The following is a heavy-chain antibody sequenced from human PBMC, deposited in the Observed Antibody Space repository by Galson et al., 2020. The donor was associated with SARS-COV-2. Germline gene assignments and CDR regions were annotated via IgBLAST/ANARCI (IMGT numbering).Heavy chain of an antibody. CDR1: GYTFTSYG. CDR2: LSAYNGNT. CDR3: ARFGVVPAAKSPEGWFDP. J-gene: IGHJ5*02. D-gene: IGHD2-2*01. Sequence: ASVKVSCKASGYTFTSYGISWVRQAPGQGLEWMGWLSAYNGNTNYAQKLQGRVTMTTDTSTSTAYMELRSLRSDDTAVYYCARFGVVPAAKSPEGWFDPWGQGTLVTVSS. V-gene: IGHV1-18*04.